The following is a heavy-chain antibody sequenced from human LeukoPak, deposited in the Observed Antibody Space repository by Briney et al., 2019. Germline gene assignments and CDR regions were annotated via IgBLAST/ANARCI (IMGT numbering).Heavy chain of an antibody. V-gene: IGHV4-4*02. J-gene: IGHJ4*02. Sequence: SETLSLTCAVSGVSISTGHWWSWVRQPPGKGLEWIEEMYHNGNTNYNPSLKSRVTISVDKSKNHLSLKLSSVTAADTAVYYCAGSPRYDFWSGYYSLWGQGTPVTVSS. CDR3: AGSPRYDFWSGYYSL. CDR2: MYHNGNT. D-gene: IGHD3-3*01. CDR1: GVSISTGHW.